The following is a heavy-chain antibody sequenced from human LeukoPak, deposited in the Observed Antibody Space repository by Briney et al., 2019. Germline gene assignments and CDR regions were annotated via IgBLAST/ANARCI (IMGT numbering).Heavy chain of an antibody. CDR1: GFTFSSYW. V-gene: IGHV3-7*01. CDR3: ARAHYGSGSYGLDY. CDR2: IKQDGSEK. J-gene: IGHJ4*02. Sequence: GGSLRLSCAASGFTFSSYWMSWVRQAPGKGLEWVANIKQDGSEKYYVDSVKGRFTISRDNAKNSLYLQMNSLRAEDTAVYYCARAHYGSGSYGLDYWGQGTLVTVSS. D-gene: IGHD3-10*01.